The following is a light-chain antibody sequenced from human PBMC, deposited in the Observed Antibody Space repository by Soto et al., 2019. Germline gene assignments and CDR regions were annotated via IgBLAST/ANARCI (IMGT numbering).Light chain of an antibody. Sequence: EIVMTQSPGTLSLSPGERATLSCRASQSVSNNYLAWYQQKPGQAPRLVIYGASTRATGIPDRFSASGSGTDFTLTISRLEPEDFAVYYCQQYGSSPGTFGQGTKVDI. CDR2: GAS. V-gene: IGKV3-20*01. J-gene: IGKJ1*01. CDR3: QQYGSSPGT. CDR1: QSVSNNY.